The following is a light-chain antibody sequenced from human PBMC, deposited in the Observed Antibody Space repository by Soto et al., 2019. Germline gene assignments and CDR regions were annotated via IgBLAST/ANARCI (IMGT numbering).Light chain of an antibody. J-gene: IGLJ1*01. Sequence: QSALTQPASVSGSPGQSITISCTGTSSDVGGYNYVSWYQQHPDKAPKLMIYDVSNRPSGVSNRFSGSKSGNTASLTISGLQAEDEADYYCSSYRSSSTLQYVFGTGTKLTGL. CDR3: SSYRSSSTLQYV. CDR2: DVS. CDR1: SSDVGGYNY. V-gene: IGLV2-14*01.